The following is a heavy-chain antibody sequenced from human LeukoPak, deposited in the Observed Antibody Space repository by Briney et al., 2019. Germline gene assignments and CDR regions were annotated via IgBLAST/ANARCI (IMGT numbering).Heavy chain of an antibody. CDR2: IHNSGST. J-gene: IGHJ5*02. CDR1: GFTVSSNY. CDR3: VGDGFLEWLSRGGWFDP. D-gene: IGHD3-3*01. V-gene: IGHV3-66*01. Sequence: GGSLRLSCAVSGFTVSSNYMSWVRQAPGKGLEWVSVIHNSGSTYYANSVKDRFTFSRDTSKNTVYLQVNSLRAEDTAVYYCVGDGFLEWLSRGGWFDPWGQGTLVTVSS.